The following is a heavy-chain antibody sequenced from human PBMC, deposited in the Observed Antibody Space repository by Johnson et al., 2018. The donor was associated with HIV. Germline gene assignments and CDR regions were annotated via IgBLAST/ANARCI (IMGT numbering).Heavy chain of an antibody. CDR1: GFTFSRNA. CDR3: AKGRELGYCAGGVCSDSFDV. J-gene: IGHJ3*01. Sequence: VQLVESGGGVVQPGRSLGLSCTASGFTFSRNAMHWVRQPPGKGLEWVAIIWNDGSHKYYADSVKGRFTISRDNSKNTLYLQMNSLTAEDTAVYYCAKGRELGYCAGGVCSDSFDVWGQGTLVTVSS. CDR2: IWNDGSHK. D-gene: IGHD2-8*02. V-gene: IGHV3-33*06.